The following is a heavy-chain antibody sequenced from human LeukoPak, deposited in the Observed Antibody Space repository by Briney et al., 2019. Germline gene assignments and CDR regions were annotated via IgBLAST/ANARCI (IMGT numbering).Heavy chain of an antibody. CDR1: GVSISGTDY. V-gene: IGHV4-38-2*02. CDR2: IYHSGST. Sequence: SETLSLTCTVSGVSISGTDYWGWIRQRPGKGLEWIGRIYHSGSTHYNPSLKSRVTISVDTANNQFSLKLHSVTAADTAEYYCGRCHYSSNWLFEHWGQGILVTVYS. J-gene: IGHJ4*02. CDR3: GRCHYSSNWLFEH. D-gene: IGHD6-13*01.